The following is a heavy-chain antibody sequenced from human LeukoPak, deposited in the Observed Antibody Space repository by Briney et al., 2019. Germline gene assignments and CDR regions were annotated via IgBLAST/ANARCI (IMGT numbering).Heavy chain of an antibody. Sequence: PSQTLSLTCTVSGGSISSGDYYWSWIRQPPGKGLESIGYIYYSGSTYYNPSLKSRVTISVDTSKNQFSLKLSSVTAADTAVYYCARWSPPSIAAAGTGFGYWGQGTLVTVSS. D-gene: IGHD6-13*01. V-gene: IGHV4-30-4*01. CDR1: GGSISSGDYY. CDR3: ARWSPPSIAAAGTGFGY. CDR2: IYYSGST. J-gene: IGHJ4*02.